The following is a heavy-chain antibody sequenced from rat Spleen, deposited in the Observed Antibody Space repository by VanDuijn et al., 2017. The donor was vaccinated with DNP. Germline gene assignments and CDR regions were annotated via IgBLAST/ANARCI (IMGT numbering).Heavy chain of an antibody. Sequence: EVQLVESGGGPVQPGRSLKLSCVASGFIFSNYWMTWIRQPPGKGLEWVASISNTGSSTYYPDSVKGRFTISRDNAKTTLYLQMNSLRSEDTATYYCTSHEYNSDEFGYWGQGSLVTVSS. V-gene: IGHV5-31*01. CDR3: TSHEYNSDEFGY. J-gene: IGHJ3*01. D-gene: IGHD4-3*01. CDR1: GFIFSNYW. CDR2: ISNTGSST.